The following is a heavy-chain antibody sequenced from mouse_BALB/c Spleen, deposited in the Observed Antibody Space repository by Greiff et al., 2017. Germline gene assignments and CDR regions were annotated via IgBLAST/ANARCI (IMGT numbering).Heavy chain of an antibody. Sequence: EVQRVESGGGLVKPGGSLKLSCAASGFAFSSYDMSWVRQTPEKRLEWVAYISSGGGSTYYPDTVKGRFTISRDNAKNTLHLQMSSLKSEDTAMYYCARHGGYYFDYWGQGTTLTVSS. CDR1: GFAFSSYD. CDR3: ARHGGYYFDY. CDR2: ISSGGGST. J-gene: IGHJ2*01. V-gene: IGHV5-12-1*01.